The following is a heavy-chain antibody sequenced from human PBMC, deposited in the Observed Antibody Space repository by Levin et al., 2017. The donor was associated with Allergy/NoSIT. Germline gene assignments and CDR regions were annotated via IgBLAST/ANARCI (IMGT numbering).Heavy chain of an antibody. Sequence: RPSETLSLVCTVSGGSISSGAYYWGWIRQPPGKGLEWIGNIYYTGSTYYNPSLKSRVTMSVDTSKNQFSLRLNSVTAADTAVYYCARLEHYGLGAFRYFDLWGRGTLVTVSS. CDR3: ARLEHYGLGAFRYFDL. J-gene: IGHJ2*01. V-gene: IGHV4-39*01. CDR2: IYYTGST. D-gene: IGHD3-10*01. CDR1: GGSISSGAYY.